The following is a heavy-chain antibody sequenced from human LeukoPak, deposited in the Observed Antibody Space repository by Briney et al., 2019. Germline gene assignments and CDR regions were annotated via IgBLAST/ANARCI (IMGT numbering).Heavy chain of an antibody. CDR2: ISSNGGST. CDR1: GFTFSSYA. D-gene: IGHD3-22*01. J-gene: IGHJ4*02. CDR3: ARSRSRDYYDSSGYPPGFDY. Sequence: GGSLRLSCAASGFTFSSYAMHWVRQAPGKGLEYVSAISSNGGSTYYANSVKGRFIISRDNSKNTLYLQMGSLRAEDMAVYYCARSRSRDYYDSSGYPPGFDYWGQGTLVTVSS. V-gene: IGHV3-64*01.